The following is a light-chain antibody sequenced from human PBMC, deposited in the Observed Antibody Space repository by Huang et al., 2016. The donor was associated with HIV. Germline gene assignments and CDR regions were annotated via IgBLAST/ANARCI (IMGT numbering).Light chain of an antibody. CDR2: CTS. CDR3: QQYYSPPYT. V-gene: IGKV4-1*01. J-gene: IGKJ2*01. CDR1: QSVLYSSNNKNY. Sequence: DIVMTQSTDSLAVSLGERATINCKSSQSVLYSSNNKNYLAWYQQKPGQPPKLLIYCTSTRESGVPDRFSGSGSGTDFTLTISSLQAEDVAVYYCQQYYSPPYTFGQGTKLEIK.